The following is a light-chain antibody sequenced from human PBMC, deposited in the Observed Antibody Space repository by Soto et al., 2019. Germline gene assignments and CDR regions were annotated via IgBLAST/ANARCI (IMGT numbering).Light chain of an antibody. CDR2: RNN. CDR3: AAWDESPSAHVV. CDR1: SGNIGSNY. Sequence: QSVLTQPPSASGTPGQRVTISCSGSSGNIGSNYVYWYQQLPGTAPKFLIYRNNQRPSGVPDRFSGSKSGTSAYLAISGLRSEDEADYYCAAWDESPSAHVVFGGGTKLTVL. V-gene: IGLV1-47*01. J-gene: IGLJ2*01.